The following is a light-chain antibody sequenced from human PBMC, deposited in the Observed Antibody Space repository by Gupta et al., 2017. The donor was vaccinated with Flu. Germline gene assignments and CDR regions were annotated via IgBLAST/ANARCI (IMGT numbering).Light chain of an antibody. CDR1: QSVSSK. Sequence: EIVMTQSPGTLSVSPGGRVILSCRASQSVSSKVAWYQHRPGQAPRLLIYDASTRARGIPDKFIGSGSGTAFTLTISSLQSEDFALYYCQQYYNWPPLTFGGGTKVEVK. CDR3: QQYYNWPPLT. CDR2: DAS. J-gene: IGKJ4*01. V-gene: IGKV3-15*01.